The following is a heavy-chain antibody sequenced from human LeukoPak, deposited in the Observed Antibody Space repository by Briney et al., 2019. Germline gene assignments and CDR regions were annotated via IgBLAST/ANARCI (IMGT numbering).Heavy chain of an antibody. CDR3: ARSGVAAETRLDY. D-gene: IGHD2-15*01. V-gene: IGHV1-69*13. CDR1: GYTLTELS. J-gene: IGHJ4*02. Sequence: GASVKVSCKVSGYTLTELSMHWVRQAPGQGLEWMGGIIPIFGTANYAQKFQGRVTITADESTSTAYMELSSLRSEDTAVYYCARSGVAAETRLDYWGQGTLVTVSS. CDR2: IIPIFGTA.